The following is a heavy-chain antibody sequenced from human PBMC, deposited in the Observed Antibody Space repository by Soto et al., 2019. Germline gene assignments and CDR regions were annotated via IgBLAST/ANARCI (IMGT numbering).Heavy chain of an antibody. CDR2: IIPILGIA. CDR3: SRGSARALPFDY. V-gene: IGHV1-69*02. CDR1: GGTFSRYT. Sequence: QVQLVQSGAEVKKPGSSVKVSGKASGGTFSRYTISWVRQAPGQGLEWMGRIIPILGIANYAQKFQGRVTITADKSTSTAYMDLSSLRSEDTAVYYCSRGSARALPFDYWGQGTLVTVSS. D-gene: IGHD3-10*01. J-gene: IGHJ4*02.